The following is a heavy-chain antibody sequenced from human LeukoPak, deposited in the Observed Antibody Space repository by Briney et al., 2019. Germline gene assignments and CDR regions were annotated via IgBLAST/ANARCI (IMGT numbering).Heavy chain of an antibody. D-gene: IGHD3-16*02. CDR1: GFSFTSYW. V-gene: IGHV3-7*01. J-gene: IGHJ4*02. Sequence: GGSLRLSCAASGFSFTSYWMVWVRQAPGEGLEWVANINDDGSEKNYLESLKGRFTISRDNANNSVPLHMTALRAEDTAIYYCGRIFNIWGTFRNTWGQGTQVTVSS. CDR3: GRIFNIWGTFRNT. CDR2: INDDGSEK.